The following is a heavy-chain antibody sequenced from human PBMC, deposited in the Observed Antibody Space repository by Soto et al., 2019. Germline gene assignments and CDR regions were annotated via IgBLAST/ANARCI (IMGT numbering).Heavy chain of an antibody. CDR3: ASGRQLVPMGY. D-gene: IGHD6-6*01. V-gene: IGHV3-7*01. CDR2: IKQDGSEK. J-gene: IGHJ4*02. Sequence: GSLRLSCAASGFTFTSYWMSWVRQAPGKGLEWVANIKQDGSEKYYVDSVKGRFTISRDNAKNSLYLQMNSLRAEDTAVYYCASGRQLVPMGYWGQGTQVTVSS. CDR1: GFTFTSYW.